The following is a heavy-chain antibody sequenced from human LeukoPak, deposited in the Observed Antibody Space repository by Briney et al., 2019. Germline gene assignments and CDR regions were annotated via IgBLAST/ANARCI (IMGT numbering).Heavy chain of an antibody. V-gene: IGHV3-23*01. CDR3: AKGKWLSQKYYYGLDV. D-gene: IGHD3-22*01. Sequence: PGGSLRLSCAASGFTFSSYAMSWVRQAPGKGLEWVSVISGSGGKTYYADSAKGRFTISRDNSKNTVYLQMNSLRAEDTAVYYCAKGKWLSQKYYYGLDVWGQGTTVTVSS. CDR2: ISGSGGKT. CDR1: GFTFSSYA. J-gene: IGHJ6*02.